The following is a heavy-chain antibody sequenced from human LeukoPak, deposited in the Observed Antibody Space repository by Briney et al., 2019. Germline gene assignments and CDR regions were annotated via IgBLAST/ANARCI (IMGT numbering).Heavy chain of an antibody. Sequence: SETLSLTCTVSGDSISSSSSYRGWIRQPPGKGLEWIGSIYYSGSTYYNPSFKSRVTISVDTSKNQVSLKLSSVTAADTAVYYCARLPGITIFGVVRSRAKYYFDYWGQGTLVTVSS. D-gene: IGHD3-3*01. V-gene: IGHV4-39*07. CDR2: IYYSGST. CDR3: ARLPGITIFGVVRSRAKYYFDY. CDR1: GDSISSSSSY. J-gene: IGHJ4*02.